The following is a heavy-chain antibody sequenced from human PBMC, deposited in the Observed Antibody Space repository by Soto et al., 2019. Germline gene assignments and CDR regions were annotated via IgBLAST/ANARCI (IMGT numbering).Heavy chain of an antibody. CDR1: GFNVRTYA. D-gene: IGHD2-21*02. CDR2: IDDGNSA. CDR3: TKRPMCAGDCWYFDD. V-gene: IGHV3-23*05. Sequence: EVRLLESEGGSEQPGGSLRLSCAASGFNVRTYAMYWVRQAPGKGLEWVSAIDDGNSAYYADSVKGRFIISRDNSRNTVYLQMDGLRVEDTAIYFCTKRPMCAGDCWYFDDWGQGILVTVSS. J-gene: IGHJ4*02.